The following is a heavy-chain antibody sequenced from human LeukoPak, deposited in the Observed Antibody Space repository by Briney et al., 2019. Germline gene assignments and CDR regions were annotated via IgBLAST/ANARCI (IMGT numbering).Heavy chain of an antibody. CDR1: GGSFSGDF. Sequence: PSETLSLTCAVYGGSFSGDFWSWIRQSPGKGLEWIGEINHGGSTTYNPSLQSRVTISVDTSKNQFSLKLSSVTAADTAVYYCARGNIAVAGPYFDYWGQGTLVTVSS. J-gene: IGHJ4*02. CDR2: INHGGST. CDR3: ARGNIAVAGPYFDY. D-gene: IGHD6-19*01. V-gene: IGHV4-34*01.